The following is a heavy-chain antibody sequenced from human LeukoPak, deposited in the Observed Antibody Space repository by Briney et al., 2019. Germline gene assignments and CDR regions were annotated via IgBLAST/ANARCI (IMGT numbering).Heavy chain of an antibody. CDR2: ISFSGANS. D-gene: IGHD5-24*01. Sequence: GGSLRLSCAASGFTFSDSAMTWVRQAPGKGLDWVSLISFSGANSYYADSVKGRCTISRDNSKDTLFLQMNSLRAEDTAIYYCARDIQLSTWGLGTMVTVSS. CDR1: GFTFSDSA. CDR3: ARDIQLST. J-gene: IGHJ3*01. V-gene: IGHV3-23*01.